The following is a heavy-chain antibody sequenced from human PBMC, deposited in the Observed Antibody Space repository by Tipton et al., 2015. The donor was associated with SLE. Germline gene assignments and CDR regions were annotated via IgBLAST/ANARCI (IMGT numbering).Heavy chain of an antibody. D-gene: IGHD6-13*01. J-gene: IGHJ4*02. Sequence: TLSLTCAVYGGSFSGYYWSWIRQAPGKGLEWVSYISSSSSYTNYADSVKGRFTISRDNAKNSLYLQMNSLRAEDTAVYYCARGYRYSSSSYYSDYWGLGTLVTVSS. V-gene: IGHV3-11*06. CDR2: ISSSSSYT. CDR3: ARGYRYSSSSYYSDY. CDR1: GGSFSGYY.